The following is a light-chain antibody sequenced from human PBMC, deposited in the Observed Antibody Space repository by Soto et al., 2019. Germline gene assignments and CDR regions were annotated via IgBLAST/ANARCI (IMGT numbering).Light chain of an antibody. Sequence: ELVMTQSPATLSVSPGERAALSCRASQSVSSNFAWYQQKPGQAPRLLIYGASTRATGIPARFSGSGSGTEFTIPISSLQSEDFAVYYCQQYNKWPYTFGQGTKLEIK. J-gene: IGKJ2*01. CDR3: QQYNKWPYT. CDR1: QSVSSN. CDR2: GAS. V-gene: IGKV3-15*01.